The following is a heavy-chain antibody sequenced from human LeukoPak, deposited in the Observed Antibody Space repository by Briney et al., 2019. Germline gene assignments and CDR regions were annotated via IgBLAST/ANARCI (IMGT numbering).Heavy chain of an antibody. J-gene: IGHJ4*02. D-gene: IGHD2-15*01. V-gene: IGHV4-59*08. CDR1: GVSISHSY. CDR3: ARLTYSYFDY. Sequence: SETLSLTCTVSGVSISHSYWNWMRQPPGKGLEWIGYIYYSGTTSYNPSLKSRVTISVDTSRTQFSLKLSSVTASDTAVYYCARLTYSYFDYWGQGTLVTVSS. CDR2: IYYSGTT.